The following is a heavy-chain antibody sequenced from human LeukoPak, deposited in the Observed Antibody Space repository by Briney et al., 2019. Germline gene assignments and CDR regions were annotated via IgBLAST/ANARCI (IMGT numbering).Heavy chain of an antibody. J-gene: IGHJ4*02. CDR2: IYPGDSDT. CDR1: GYTFTGYW. D-gene: IGHD6-13*01. V-gene: IGHV5-51*01. Sequence: GESLKISCKGSGYTFTGYWIGWVRQMPGKGLEWMGIIYPGDSDTRYSPSFQGQVTISADKSINTAYLQWSSLKASDTAIYYCARRGGVAAAGTGEFDYWGQGTLVTVSS. CDR3: ARRGGVAAAGTGEFDY.